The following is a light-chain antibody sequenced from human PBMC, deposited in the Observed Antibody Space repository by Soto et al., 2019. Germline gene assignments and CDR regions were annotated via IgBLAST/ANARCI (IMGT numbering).Light chain of an antibody. CDR3: QQYNGHPLS. Sequence: DIQMTQSPSTVSASVGDRVTITCRASENVNSWVAWHQQKPGRAPKLLIYRASTLESGVPSRFSGGGSGTEFTLTISSLQSDDFATYYCQQYNGHPLSFGGGTKGEIK. CDR2: RAS. CDR1: ENVNSW. J-gene: IGKJ4*01. V-gene: IGKV1-5*03.